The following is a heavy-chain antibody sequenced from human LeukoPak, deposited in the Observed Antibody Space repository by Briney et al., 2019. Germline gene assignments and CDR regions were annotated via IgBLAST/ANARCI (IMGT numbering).Heavy chain of an antibody. CDR1: GGSISSGSYY. Sequence: PSQTLSLTCTVSGGSISSGSYYWSWTRQPAGKGLEWIGRIYTSGSTNYNPSLKSRVTISVDTSKNQFSLKLSSVTAADTAVYYCARDQTYYDILTGYHPKNYFDYWGQGTLVTVSS. D-gene: IGHD3-9*01. J-gene: IGHJ4*02. V-gene: IGHV4-61*02. CDR2: IYTSGST. CDR3: ARDQTYYDILTGYHPKNYFDY.